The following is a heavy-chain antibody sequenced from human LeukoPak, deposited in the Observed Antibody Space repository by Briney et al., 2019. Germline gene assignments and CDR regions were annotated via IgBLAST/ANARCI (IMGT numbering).Heavy chain of an antibody. CDR3: ATGGRIVGAPLPDY. Sequence: GASVKVSCKVSGYTLTELSMHWVRQAPGKGLEWMGGFDPEDGETIYAQKFQGRVTMTEDTSTDTAYMELSSLRSEDTAVYYCATGGRIVGAPLPDYWGQGTLVTVSS. J-gene: IGHJ4*02. D-gene: IGHD1-26*01. CDR2: FDPEDGET. CDR1: GYTLTELS. V-gene: IGHV1-24*01.